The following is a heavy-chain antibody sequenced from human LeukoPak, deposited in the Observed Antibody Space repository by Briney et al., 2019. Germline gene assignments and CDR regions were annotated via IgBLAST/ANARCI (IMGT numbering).Heavy chain of an antibody. CDR3: ARPGLADAFDI. CDR1: GFTFSSYD. V-gene: IGHV3-13*01. CDR2: IGTAGDT. Sequence: GGSLRLSCAASGFTFSSYDMHWVRQATGKGLEWVSAIGTAGDTYYPGSVKGRFTISRENAKNSLYLQMNSLRAGDTAVYYCARPGLADAFDIWGQGTMVTVSS. J-gene: IGHJ3*02.